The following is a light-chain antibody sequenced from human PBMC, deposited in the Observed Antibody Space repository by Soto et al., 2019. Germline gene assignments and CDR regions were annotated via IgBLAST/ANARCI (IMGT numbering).Light chain of an antibody. Sequence: EIVLTQSPATLSLSPGERATLSCRASQSVSSYLAWYQQKPGQAPRLLIYDASNRATGIPARFSGSGSGTDFTHPISSLEPEDFAVYYCQQGSNWPITFGQGTRLEIK. CDR2: DAS. CDR1: QSVSSY. V-gene: IGKV3-11*01. CDR3: QQGSNWPIT. J-gene: IGKJ5*01.